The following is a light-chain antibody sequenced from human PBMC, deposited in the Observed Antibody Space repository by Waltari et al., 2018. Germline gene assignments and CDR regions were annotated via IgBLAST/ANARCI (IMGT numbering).Light chain of an antibody. CDR2: DAS. Sequence: EIVLTQSPATLPLSPGAGATLPCRASQSLSNYLAWYQQKPGQAPRLLIYDASSRATGVPARFSGSGSGTDFTLTISSLEPEDSAVYYCQQRSVRRAFGGGTKVEIK. CDR3: QQRSVRRA. V-gene: IGKV3-11*01. J-gene: IGKJ4*01. CDR1: QSLSNY.